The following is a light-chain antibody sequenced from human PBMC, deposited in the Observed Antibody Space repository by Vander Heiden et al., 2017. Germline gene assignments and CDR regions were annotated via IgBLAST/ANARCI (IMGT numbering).Light chain of an antibody. J-gene: IGLJ1*01. CDR1: SSNIGNNY. Sequence: QSVFTQPPSVSAAPGQRVSISCSGSSSNIGNNYVSWYQQLPGTAPKLLIYDNNKRPSGIPDRFSGSKSGTSATLGITGLQTGDEADYYCGTWDSSLSAYVFAPGTKVTVL. CDR2: DNN. V-gene: IGLV1-51*01. CDR3: GTWDSSLSAYV.